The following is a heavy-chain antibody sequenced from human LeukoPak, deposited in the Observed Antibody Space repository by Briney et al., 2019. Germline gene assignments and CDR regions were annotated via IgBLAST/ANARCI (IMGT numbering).Heavy chain of an antibody. CDR3: ARVGDSSGYYELDY. D-gene: IGHD3-22*01. CDR1: GFTFSSYS. J-gene: IGHJ4*02. Sequence: GGSLRLSCAASGFTFSSYSMNWVRQAPGKGLEWVSSISSSSSYIYYADSVKGRFTISRDNAKNSLYLQMNSLRAEDTAVYYWARVGDSSGYYELDYWGQGTLVTVSS. CDR2: ISSSSSYI. V-gene: IGHV3-21*01.